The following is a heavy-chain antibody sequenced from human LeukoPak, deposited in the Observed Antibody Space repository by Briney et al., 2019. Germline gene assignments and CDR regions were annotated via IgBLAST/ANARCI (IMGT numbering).Heavy chain of an antibody. CDR2: INHSGST. D-gene: IGHD5-12*01. J-gene: IGHJ4*02. Sequence: SETLSPTCAVHGGSFSGYYWSWIRQPPGKGLEWIGEINHSGSTNYNPSLKSRVTISVDTSKNQFSLKLSSVTAADTAVYYCARGPGYSGYESIDYWGQGTLVTVSS. V-gene: IGHV4-34*01. CDR1: GGSFSGYY. CDR3: ARGPGYSGYESIDY.